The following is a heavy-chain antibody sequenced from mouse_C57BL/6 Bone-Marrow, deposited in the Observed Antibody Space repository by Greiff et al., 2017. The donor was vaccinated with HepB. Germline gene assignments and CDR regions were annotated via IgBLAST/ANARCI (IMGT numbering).Heavy chain of an antibody. CDR3: ARSTTGSFYYAMDY. Sequence: QVQLQQPGAELVKPGASVKMSCKASGYTFTSYWITWVKQRPGQGLEWIGDIYPGSGSTNYNEKFKSKATLTVDTSSSTAYMQLSSLTSEDSAVYYCARSTTGSFYYAMDYWGQGTSVTVSS. V-gene: IGHV1-55*01. D-gene: IGHD1-1*01. CDR1: GYTFTSYW. CDR2: IYPGSGST. J-gene: IGHJ4*01.